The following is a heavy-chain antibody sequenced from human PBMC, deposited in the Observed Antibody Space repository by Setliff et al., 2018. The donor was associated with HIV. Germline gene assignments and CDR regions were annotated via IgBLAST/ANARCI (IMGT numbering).Heavy chain of an antibody. D-gene: IGHD4-17*01. V-gene: IGHV4-30-4*02. CDR3: AGGDLYGDYAFSY. J-gene: IGHJ4*02. CDR1: GGSISSGDYY. CDR2: IYYSGST. Sequence: SETLSLTCTVSGGSISSGDYYWSWIRQPPGKGLEWIGYIYYSGSTYYNPSLKSRVTISVDTSNNQFSLKLSSVTAADTAVYYCAGGDLYGDYAFSYWGQGTLVTVSS.